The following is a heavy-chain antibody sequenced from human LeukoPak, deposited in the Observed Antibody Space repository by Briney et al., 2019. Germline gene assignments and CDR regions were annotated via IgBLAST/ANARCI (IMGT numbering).Heavy chain of an antibody. D-gene: IGHD2-2*01. CDR2: ISSSASTI. V-gene: IGHV3-11*04. CDR3: ARFGRYCSSTSCHGPHFDY. Sequence: PGGSLRLSCAASGFTFSDYYMSWIRQAPGKGLEWVSYISSSASTIYYVDSVKGRFTISRDNAKNSLYLQMNSLRAEDTAVYYCARFGRYCSSTSCHGPHFDYWGQGTLVTVSS. CDR1: GFTFSDYY. J-gene: IGHJ4*02.